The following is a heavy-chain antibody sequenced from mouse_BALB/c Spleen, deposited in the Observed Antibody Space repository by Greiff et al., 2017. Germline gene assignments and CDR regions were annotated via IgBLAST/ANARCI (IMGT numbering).Heavy chain of an antibody. CDR2: INPYNDGT. J-gene: IGHJ3*01. D-gene: IGHD2-12*01. CDR1: GYTFTSYV. V-gene: IGHV1-14*01. CDR3: ARDLYYREFAY. Sequence: VHVKQSGPELVKPGASVKMSCKASGYTFTSYVMHWVKQKPGQGLEWIGYINPYNDGTKYNEKFKGKATLTSDKSSSTAYMELSSLTSEDSAVYYCARDLYYREFAYWGQGTLVTVSA.